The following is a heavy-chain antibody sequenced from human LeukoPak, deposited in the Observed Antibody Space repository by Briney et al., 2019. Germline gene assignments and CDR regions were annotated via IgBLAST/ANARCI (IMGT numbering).Heavy chain of an antibody. D-gene: IGHD2-21*02. CDR2: ITDSGGHT. CDR3: VKGGGDSHPRGRVGDY. J-gene: IGHJ4*02. V-gene: IGHV3-23*01. CDR1: GFAFRNNA. Sequence: GGSLRLSCAASGFAFRNNAMNWVRQAPGKGLEWVSVITDSGGHTYYTDSVKGRFTISRDNSKNTLYLQMNSLRAEDTAVYYCVKGGGDSHPRGRVGDYWGQGTLVTVSS.